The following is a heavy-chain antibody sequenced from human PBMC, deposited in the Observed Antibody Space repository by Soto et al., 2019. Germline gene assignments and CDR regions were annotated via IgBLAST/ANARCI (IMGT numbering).Heavy chain of an antibody. J-gene: IGHJ4*02. D-gene: IGHD6-19*01. CDR3: ARAAEAGTVDY. Sequence: GGSLRLSCAASRFTFNIYWMSWVRQAPGKGLEWVANINQDGSEEYYVDSVKGRFTISRDNAQNSLYLQMNSRRPEDTAVYYCARAAEAGTVDYWGQGTLVTVSS. CDR2: INQDGSEE. CDR1: RFTFNIYW. V-gene: IGHV3-7*01.